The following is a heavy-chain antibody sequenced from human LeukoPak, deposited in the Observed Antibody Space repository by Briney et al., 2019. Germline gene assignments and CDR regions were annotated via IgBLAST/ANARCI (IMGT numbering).Heavy chain of an antibody. V-gene: IGHV3-64D*06. CDR3: AKEWDY. CDR2: ISSNGGGT. J-gene: IGHJ4*02. CDR1: GFTFSNSA. Sequence: PGGSLRLSCSASGFTFSNSAMHWVRQAPGKGLKYVSAISSNGGGTYYADSVQGRFTISRDNSKNTLYLQMSSLRAEDTAVYYCAKEWDYWGQGTLVTVSS.